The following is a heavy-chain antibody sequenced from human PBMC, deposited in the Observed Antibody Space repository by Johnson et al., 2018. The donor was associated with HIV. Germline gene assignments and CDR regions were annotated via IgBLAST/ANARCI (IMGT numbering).Heavy chain of an antibody. D-gene: IGHD1-26*01. V-gene: IGHV3-13*01. CDR2: IGTAGDT. Sequence: VQLVESGGGLVQPGGSLRLSCAASGFTFSSYDMHWVRQATGKGLEWVSAIGTAGDTYYPGSVKGRFTISRENAKNSLYLQMNSLRAEDTAVYYCARWGRWELGDAFDIWGQGTMVTVSS. CDR3: ARWGRWELGDAFDI. CDR1: GFTFSSYD. J-gene: IGHJ3*02.